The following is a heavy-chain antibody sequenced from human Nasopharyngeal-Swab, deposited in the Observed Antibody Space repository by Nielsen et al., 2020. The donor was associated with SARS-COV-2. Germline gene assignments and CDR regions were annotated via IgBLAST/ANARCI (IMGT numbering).Heavy chain of an antibody. D-gene: IGHD2-15*01. CDR3: ARDTYCSGGSCYGYGMDV. CDR2: IKEDGSEK. J-gene: IGHJ6*02. V-gene: IGHV3-7*01. Sequence: GRQAAGKGLEWVANIKEDGSEKNYVDSVKGRFTISRDNAKNSLYLQMNSLRADDTAVYYCARDTYCSGGSCYGYGMDVWGQGTTVTVSS.